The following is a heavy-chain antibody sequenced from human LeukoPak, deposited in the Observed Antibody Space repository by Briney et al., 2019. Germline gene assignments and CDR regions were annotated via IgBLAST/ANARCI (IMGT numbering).Heavy chain of an antibody. Sequence: PGGSLRLSCAASGFAFSTYAMNWVRQAPGKGLEWVSYISNSGNTIYYADSVKGRFTISRDNAKNSLYLQMNSLRAEDTAVYYCAREDGSSYYFDYWGQGTLVTVSS. J-gene: IGHJ4*02. D-gene: IGHD1-26*01. V-gene: IGHV3-48*04. CDR2: ISNSGNTI. CDR3: AREDGSSYYFDY. CDR1: GFAFSTYA.